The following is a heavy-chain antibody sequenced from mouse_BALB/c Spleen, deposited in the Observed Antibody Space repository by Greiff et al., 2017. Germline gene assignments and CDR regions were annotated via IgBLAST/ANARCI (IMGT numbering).Heavy chain of an antibody. V-gene: IGHV1-77*01. D-gene: IGHD1-1*01. CDR1: GYTFTDYV. CDR2: IYPGSGST. J-gene: IGHJ1*01. Sequence: QVQLQQSGPELVKPGASVKMSCKASGYTFTDYVISWVKQRTGQGLEWIGEIYPGSGSTYYNEKFKGKATLTADKSSNTAYMQLSSLTSEDSAVYFCARGDYYGSSLYWYFDVWGAGTTVTVSS. CDR3: ARGDYYGSSLYWYFDV.